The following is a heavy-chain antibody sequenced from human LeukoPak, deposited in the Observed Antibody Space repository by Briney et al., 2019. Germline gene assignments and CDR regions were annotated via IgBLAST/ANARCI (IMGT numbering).Heavy chain of an antibody. CDR2: ISGSSRTI. J-gene: IGHJ4*02. V-gene: IGHV3-48*01. D-gene: IGHD3-16*01. CDR1: GFTFSSYS. Sequence: GGYLRLSCTASGFTFSSYSIHWVRQVPGKGLEWVSYISGSSRTIYYADSVKGRFTISRDNAKNSLYLQMNGLRVDDTAVYYCARGADYVWGTPPAYWGQGTLVTVSS. CDR3: ARGADYVWGTPPAY.